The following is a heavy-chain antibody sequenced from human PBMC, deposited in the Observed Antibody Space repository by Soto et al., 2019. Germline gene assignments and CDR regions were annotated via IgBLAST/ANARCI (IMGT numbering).Heavy chain of an antibody. D-gene: IGHD3-10*01. Sequence: SETLSLTCAVYGGSFSGYHWSWIRQPPGKGLEWIGEINHSGSTNYNPSLKSRATISLDTSKNQFSLKLSSLTAADTAVYFCARGEIGWFGELIRFYYYNAMDVWGQGTTVTVSS. CDR2: INHSGST. J-gene: IGHJ6*02. CDR3: ARGEIGWFGELIRFYYYNAMDV. CDR1: GGSFSGYH. V-gene: IGHV4-34*01.